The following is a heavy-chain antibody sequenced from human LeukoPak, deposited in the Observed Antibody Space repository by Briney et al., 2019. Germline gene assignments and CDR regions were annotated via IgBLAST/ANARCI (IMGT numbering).Heavy chain of an antibody. CDR2: INSDGSST. V-gene: IGHV3-74*01. D-gene: IGHD3-3*01. Sequence: SGGSLRLSCAASGFTFSSYWMHWVRQAPGKGLVWVSRINSDGSSTSYADSVKGRFTISRDNAKNTLYLQMNSLRAEDTAVYYCARDLGNDYDFWSGYYTFDYWGRGTLVTVSS. CDR3: ARDLGNDYDFWSGYYTFDY. CDR1: GFTFSSYW. J-gene: IGHJ4*02.